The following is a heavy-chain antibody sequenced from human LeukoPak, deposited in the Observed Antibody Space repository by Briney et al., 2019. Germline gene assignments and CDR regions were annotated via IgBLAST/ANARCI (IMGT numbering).Heavy chain of an antibody. Sequence: ASVKVSCKVSGYTLTELSMHWVRQAPGKGLEWMGGFDPEDGETIYAQKFQGRVTMTEDTSTDTAYMELSSLRSEDTAVYYCATVWFGELSARDAFDIWGQGTMATVSS. CDR2: FDPEDGET. J-gene: IGHJ3*02. CDR1: GYTLTELS. V-gene: IGHV1-24*01. CDR3: ATVWFGELSARDAFDI. D-gene: IGHD3-10*01.